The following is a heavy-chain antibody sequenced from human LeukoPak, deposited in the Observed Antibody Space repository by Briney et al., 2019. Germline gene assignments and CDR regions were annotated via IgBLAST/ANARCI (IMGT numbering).Heavy chain of an antibody. J-gene: IGHJ4*02. V-gene: IGHV3-21*01. CDR2: ISSSSSYI. CDR3: AREPGIAAAGSWWALYYFDY. CDR1: GFTFSSYS. D-gene: IGHD6-13*01. Sequence: GGSLRLSCAASGFTFSSYSMYWVRQAPGKGLEWVSSISSSSSYIYYADSVKGRFTISRDNAKNSLYLQMNSLRAEDTAVYYCAREPGIAAAGSWWALYYFDYWGQGTLVTVSS.